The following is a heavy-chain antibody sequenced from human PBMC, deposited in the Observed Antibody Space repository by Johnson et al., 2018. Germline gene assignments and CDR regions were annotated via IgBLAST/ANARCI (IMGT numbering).Heavy chain of an antibody. V-gene: IGHV3-23*04. D-gene: IGHD1-1*01. CDR3: ARGHNGNDQGGLDV. CDR2: ISGSGGGT. Sequence: VQLVESGGGLVQPGGSLRLSCAASGFTFSSHAMSWVRQAPGKGLEWVSAISGSGGGTYYADSVKGRFTIPGDNSKNTLYQQMNSLSADDTAVYYCARGHNGNDQGGLDVWGQGTTVTVSS. CDR1: GFTFSSHA. J-gene: IGHJ6*02.